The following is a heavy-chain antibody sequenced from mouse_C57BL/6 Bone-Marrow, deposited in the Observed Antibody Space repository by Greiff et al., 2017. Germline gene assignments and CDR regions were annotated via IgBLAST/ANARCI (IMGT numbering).Heavy chain of an antibody. V-gene: IGHV6-3*01. Sequence: EVQGVESGGGLVQPGGSMKLSCVASGFTFSNYWMNWVRQSPEKGLEWVAQIRLKSDNYATHYAESVKGRFTISRDDSKSSVYLQMNNLRAEDTGIYYCTENYGSSYAMDYWGQGTSVTVSS. CDR3: TENYGSSYAMDY. J-gene: IGHJ4*01. D-gene: IGHD1-1*01. CDR1: GFTFSNYW. CDR2: IRLKSDNYAT.